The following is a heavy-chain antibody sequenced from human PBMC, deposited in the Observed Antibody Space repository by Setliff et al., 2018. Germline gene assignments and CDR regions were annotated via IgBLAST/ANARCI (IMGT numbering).Heavy chain of an antibody. V-gene: IGHV3-48*03. Sequence: SLRLSCAASGFTFSSYEMNWVRQAPGKGLEWVSYISSSGSTIYYADSVKGRFTISRDNAKKSLYLQMNSLRAEDTAVYYCARDRRPFNWGGNDAFDIWGQGTMVTFSS. CDR1: GFTFSSYE. J-gene: IGHJ3*02. D-gene: IGHD7-27*01. CDR3: ARDRRPFNWGGNDAFDI. CDR2: ISSSGSTI.